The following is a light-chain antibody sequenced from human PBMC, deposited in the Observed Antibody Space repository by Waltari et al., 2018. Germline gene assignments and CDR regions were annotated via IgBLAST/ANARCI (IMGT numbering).Light chain of an antibody. J-gene: IGKJ1*01. CDR3: QQYDNLPWT. Sequence: DIQVTQSPSSLSASLGDRITITCPASQDFNNYLNWYQQKSGKAPKLRIYDGSNLETGVASRLSGSGSGTDCTVASSSLVPEDIATYYCQQYDNLPWTFGQGAKVEI. CDR1: QDFNNY. CDR2: DGS. V-gene: IGKV1-33*01.